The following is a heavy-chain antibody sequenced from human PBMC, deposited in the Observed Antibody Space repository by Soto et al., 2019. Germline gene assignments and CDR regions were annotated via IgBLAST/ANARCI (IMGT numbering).Heavy chain of an antibody. CDR1: GFTFSSYG. CDR3: AKNGDPGDQRKYSSSYLSY. V-gene: IGHV3-30*18. J-gene: IGHJ4*02. CDR2: ISYDGSNK. D-gene: IGHD6-6*01. Sequence: GGSLRLSCAASGFTFSSYGMHWVRQAPGKGLEWVAVISYDGSNKYYADSVKGRFTISRDNSKNTLYLQMNSLRAEDTAVYYCAKNGDPGDQRKYSSSYLSYWGQGTLVTVSS.